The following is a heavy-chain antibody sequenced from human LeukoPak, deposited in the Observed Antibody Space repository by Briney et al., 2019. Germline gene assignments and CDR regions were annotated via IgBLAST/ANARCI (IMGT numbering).Heavy chain of an antibody. J-gene: IGHJ3*02. CDR2: IYSGGSI. Sequence: PGGSLRLSCAPSGFTVSSNYMSWVRQAPGKGLECVSVIYSGGSIYYADSVKGRFTISRDNSKNTLHLQMNSLRAEDTAVYYCARARVGCTNYAFDIWGQGAMVTVSS. CDR1: GFTVSSNY. CDR3: ARARVGCTNYAFDI. V-gene: IGHV3-53*01. D-gene: IGHD2-8*01.